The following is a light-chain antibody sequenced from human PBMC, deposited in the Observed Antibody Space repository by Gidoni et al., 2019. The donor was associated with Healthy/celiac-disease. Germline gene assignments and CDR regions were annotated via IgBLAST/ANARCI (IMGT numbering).Light chain of an antibody. CDR2: DDS. CDR1: NIESKS. J-gene: IGLJ3*02. CDR3: QVWDSSSDHRV. Sequence: SYVLTQPPSVSVAPGQTARITCGGNNIESKSVHWDQQKPGQAPVLVVYDDSDRPSRIPERFSGSNSGNTATLTISRVEAGDEADYYCQVWDSSSDHRVFGGGTKLTVL. V-gene: IGLV3-21*02.